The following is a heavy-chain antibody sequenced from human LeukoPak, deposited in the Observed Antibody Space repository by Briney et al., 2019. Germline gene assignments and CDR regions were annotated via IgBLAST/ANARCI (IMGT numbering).Heavy chain of an antibody. D-gene: IGHD6-19*01. CDR3: AKVGRERHHSPWFLFRVAGAWYFDY. J-gene: IGHJ4*02. V-gene: IGHV3-23*01. CDR1: GFTFSSYA. Sequence: PGGSLRLSCAASGFTFSSYAMSWVRQAPGKGLEWVSAISGSGGSTYYADSVKGRFTISRDNSKNTLYLQMNSLRAEDTAVYYCAKVGRERHHSPWFLFRVAGAWYFDYWGQGTLVTVSS. CDR2: ISGSGGST.